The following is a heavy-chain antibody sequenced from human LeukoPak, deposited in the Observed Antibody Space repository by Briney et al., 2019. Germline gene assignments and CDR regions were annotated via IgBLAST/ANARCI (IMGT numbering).Heavy chain of an antibody. Sequence: SETLSLTCTVSGGSISSYYWSWIRQPPGKGLEWIGYIYYSGSTNYNPSLKSRVTISVDTSKNQFSLKLTSVTAADTAVYFCARREYCGGTSCYSAALDFWGQGILVTVSS. V-gene: IGHV4-59*08. D-gene: IGHD2-15*01. CDR2: IYYSGST. CDR3: ARREYCGGTSCYSAALDF. J-gene: IGHJ4*02. CDR1: GGSISSYY.